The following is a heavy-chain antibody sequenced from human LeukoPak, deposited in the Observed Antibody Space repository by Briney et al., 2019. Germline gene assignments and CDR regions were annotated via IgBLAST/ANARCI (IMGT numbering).Heavy chain of an antibody. CDR3: ARWRRRAAGAFDI. V-gene: IGHV4-34*01. CDR1: GGSFSGYY. J-gene: IGHJ3*02. CDR2: INHSGST. D-gene: IGHD6-13*01. Sequence: SETLSLTCAVYGGSFSGYYWIWIRQPPGKGLEWLGEINHSGSTNYNPSLKSRVTITVDTFKTQFSLKLSSVTAADTAVYYCARWRRRAAGAFDIWGQGTMVTVSS.